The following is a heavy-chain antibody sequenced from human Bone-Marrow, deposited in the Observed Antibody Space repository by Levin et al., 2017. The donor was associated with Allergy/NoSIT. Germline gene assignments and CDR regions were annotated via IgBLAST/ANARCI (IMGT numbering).Heavy chain of an antibody. Sequence: PPGGSLRLSCAASGFAFDDYAMHWVRQAPGKGLEWVSGINWKSDHIGYADSVKGRFTVSRDNAKNSLYLQMNSLRAEDTAVYYCAKEGGSGLYCFDYWGQGTLVTVSS. V-gene: IGHV3-9*01. CDR2: INWKSDHI. J-gene: IGHJ4*02. CDR3: AKEGGSGLYCFDY. CDR1: GFAFDDYA. D-gene: IGHD2-15*01.